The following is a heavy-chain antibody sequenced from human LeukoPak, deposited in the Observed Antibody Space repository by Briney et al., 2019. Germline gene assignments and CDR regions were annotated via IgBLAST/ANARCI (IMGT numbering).Heavy chain of an antibody. D-gene: IGHD5-24*01. CDR1: GGSISSYY. Sequence: SETLSLTCTVSGGSISSYYWSWIRQPPGKGLEWIGYIYYSGSTNYNPSLKSRVTISVDTSKNQFSLKLSSVTAADTAVYYCARNERWLQFDYWGQGTLVTVSS. V-gene: IGHV4-59*08. J-gene: IGHJ4*02. CDR2: IYYSGST. CDR3: ARNERWLQFDY.